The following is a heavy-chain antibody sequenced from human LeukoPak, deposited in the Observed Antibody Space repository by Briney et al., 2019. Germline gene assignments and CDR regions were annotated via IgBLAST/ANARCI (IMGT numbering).Heavy chain of an antibody. CDR3: ARAQSADS. D-gene: IGHD3-3*01. CDR1: GFTFSTYT. CDR2: IISVGTSI. J-gene: IGHJ4*02. Sequence: GGSLRLSCAASGFTFSTYTMNWVRQAPGKVLEWVSSIISVGTSIYYADSVKGRFTISRDNAKSSLYLQLNSLRAEDTAVYYCARAQSADSWGQGTLVTVSS. V-gene: IGHV3-21*01.